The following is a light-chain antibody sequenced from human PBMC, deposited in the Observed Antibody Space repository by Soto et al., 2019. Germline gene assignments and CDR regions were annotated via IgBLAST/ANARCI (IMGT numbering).Light chain of an antibody. CDR2: GAS. J-gene: IGKJ1*01. Sequence: EIVMTQSPATLSVSPGERATLSCRASQSVSSTVAWYQQKPGQAPRLLIYGASTRGTGMPPRFSGSGSGTEFTLTISSLQSEDFAVYYCQQYNDWPTTFGQGTKVDIK. CDR3: QQYNDWPTT. CDR1: QSVSST. V-gene: IGKV3-15*01.